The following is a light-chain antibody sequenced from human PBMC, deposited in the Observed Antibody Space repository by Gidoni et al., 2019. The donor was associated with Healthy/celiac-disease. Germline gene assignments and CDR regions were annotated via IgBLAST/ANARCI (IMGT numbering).Light chain of an antibody. CDR1: KLGDKY. CDR3: QAWDSSTVV. V-gene: IGLV3-1*01. CDR2: QDS. Sequence: SYELTQPPSVSVSPGQTASITCSGDKLGDKYACWYQQKPGQTPVLVIYQDSTRPSGIPERFSGSNPGNTATLTIRGTQAMDEADYYCQAWDSSTVVFGGGTKLTVL. J-gene: IGLJ2*01.